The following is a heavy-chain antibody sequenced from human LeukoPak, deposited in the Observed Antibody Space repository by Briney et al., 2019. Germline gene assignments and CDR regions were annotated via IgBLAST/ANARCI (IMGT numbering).Heavy chain of an antibody. CDR2: IFHSGST. D-gene: IGHD2-2*01. V-gene: IGHV4-4*02. CDR3: ARSPTKRVPEDY. Sequence: SETLSLTCAVSSGSIFSSNWWSWVRQPRGKGLEWIGQIFHSGSTSYSPSLKSRVTISVDKSKNQFSLRLTSVTAADTAVYYCARSPTKRVPEDYWGQGTLVTVSS. J-gene: IGHJ4*02. CDR1: SGSIFSSNW.